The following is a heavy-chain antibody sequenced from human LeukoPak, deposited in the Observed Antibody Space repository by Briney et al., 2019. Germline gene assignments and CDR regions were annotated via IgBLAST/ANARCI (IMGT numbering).Heavy chain of an antibody. CDR1: GYSFTSYW. V-gene: IGHV5-51*01. CDR3: ARTYCSSTTCDYYYYGMDV. J-gene: IGHJ6*02. CDR2: IYPGDSDT. D-gene: IGHD2-2*01. Sequence: GESLKISCKGSGYSFTSYWIGWVRQMPGKGLEWMGVIYPGDSDTRYSPSFQGQVTISADKSISTAYLQWSSLKASDTAMYYCARTYCSSTTCDYYYYGMDVWGQGTTVTVSS.